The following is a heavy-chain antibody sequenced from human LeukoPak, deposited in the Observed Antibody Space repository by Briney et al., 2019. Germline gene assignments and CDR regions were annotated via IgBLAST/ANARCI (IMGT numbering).Heavy chain of an antibody. J-gene: IGHJ4*02. D-gene: IGHD1-26*01. V-gene: IGHV3-74*01. CDR1: GFTFSGYC. CDR2: INGDGTST. Sequence: PGGSLRLSCVGSGFTFSGYCMHWVRQVPGKGLVWVSRINGDGTSTTYADSVKGRFTISRDNGRNTLYLQMNSLRAEDTAVYYCSRVVGAATLMPEYWGQGSLVTVSS. CDR3: SRVVGAATLMPEY.